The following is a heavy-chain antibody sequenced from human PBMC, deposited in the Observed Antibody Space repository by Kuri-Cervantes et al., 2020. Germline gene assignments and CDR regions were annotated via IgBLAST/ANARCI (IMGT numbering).Heavy chain of an antibody. CDR2: IIPILGIA. Sequence: SVKVSCKASGGTFSSYTISWVRQAPGQGLEWMGRIIPILGIANYAQKFQGRVTMTRDTSTSTVYMELSSLRSEDTAVYYCARRRGIAVDYWGQGTLVTVSS. J-gene: IGHJ4*02. D-gene: IGHD6-13*01. CDR1: GGTFSSYT. V-gene: IGHV1-69*02. CDR3: ARRRGIAVDY.